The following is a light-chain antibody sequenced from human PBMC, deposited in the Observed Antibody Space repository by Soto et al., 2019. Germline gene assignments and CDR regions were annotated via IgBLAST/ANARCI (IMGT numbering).Light chain of an antibody. V-gene: IGKV1-39*01. CDR3: QQSYMDPIT. J-gene: IGKJ5*01. Sequence: DIPMTQSPSSLSASVGNRVTITCRASQSISTYFDASRLQSGVPSRFSGSGGGTDFTLSISSVQPEDFATYFCQQSYMDPITFGQGTQLEI. CDR2: DAS. CDR1: QSISTY.